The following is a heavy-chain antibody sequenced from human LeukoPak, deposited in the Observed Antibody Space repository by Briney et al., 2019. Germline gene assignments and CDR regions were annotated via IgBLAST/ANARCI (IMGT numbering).Heavy chain of an antibody. D-gene: IGHD4-23*01. J-gene: IGHJ4*02. Sequence: GGSLRLSCAASRFAFSSYGMHWVRQAPGKGLEWVAYIQYDGSKEYYADSLKGRFTISRDNSKNTLYLQMNSLRAEDTAVYYCAKRAVGPFDYWGQGTLVTVSS. CDR1: RFAFSSYG. CDR2: IQYDGSKE. V-gene: IGHV3-30*02. CDR3: AKRAVGPFDY.